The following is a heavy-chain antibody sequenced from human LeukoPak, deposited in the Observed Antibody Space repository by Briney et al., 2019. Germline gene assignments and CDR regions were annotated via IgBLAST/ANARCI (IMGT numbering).Heavy chain of an antibody. CDR2: IYYSGST. J-gene: IGHJ4*02. Sequence: SETLSLTCTVSGDSISSDYWSWIRQPPGKGLEWIGYIYYSGSTNCNPSLKSRVTISVDTSKNQFSLKLSSVTAADTAVYYCARVRTCNGGSCYSYYFDYWGQGTLVTVSS. CDR3: ARVRTCNGGSCYSYYFDY. CDR1: GDSISSDY. V-gene: IGHV4-59*01. D-gene: IGHD2-15*01.